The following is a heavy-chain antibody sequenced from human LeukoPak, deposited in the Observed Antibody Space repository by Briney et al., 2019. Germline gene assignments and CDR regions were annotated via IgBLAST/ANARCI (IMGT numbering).Heavy chain of an antibody. CDR1: GGSISSYY. Sequence: SETLSLTCTVSGGSISSYYWSWIRQPPGKGLEWIGYIYYSGSTNYNPSLKSRVTISADTSKNQFSLKLSSVTAADTAVYYCARQKDYYDSSGYYYPYYFDYWGQGTLVTVSS. CDR2: IYYSGST. CDR3: ARQKDYYDSSGYYYPYYFDY. J-gene: IGHJ4*02. V-gene: IGHV4-59*08. D-gene: IGHD3-22*01.